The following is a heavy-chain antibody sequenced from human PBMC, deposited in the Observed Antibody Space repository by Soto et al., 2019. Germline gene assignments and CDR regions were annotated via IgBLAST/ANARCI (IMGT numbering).Heavy chain of an antibody. CDR2: IIPILGIA. CDR3: AKDYGGKDGDY. D-gene: IGHD4-17*01. J-gene: IGHJ4*02. CDR1: GGTFSSYT. V-gene: IGHV1-69*08. Sequence: QVQLVQSGAEVKKPGSSVKVSCKASGGTFSSYTISWVRQAPGQGLEWMGRIIPILGIANNAQKLQGRVTITADKSTSTAYMELSSLRSEDTAVYYCAKDYGGKDGDYWGQGTLVTVSS.